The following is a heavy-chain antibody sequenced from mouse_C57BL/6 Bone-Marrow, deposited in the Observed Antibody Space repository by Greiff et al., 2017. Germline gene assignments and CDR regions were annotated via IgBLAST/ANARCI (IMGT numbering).Heavy chain of an antibody. CDR3: ARLRRANFAY. CDR2: ISNLAYSI. CDR1: GFTFSDYG. V-gene: IGHV5-15*04. J-gene: IGHJ2*01. Sequence: EVMLVESGGGLVQPGGSLKLSCAASGFTFSDYGMAWVRQAPRKGPEWVAFISNLAYSIYYADNVTGRFTISRENAKNTLYLEMSSLRSENTAMYYCARLRRANFAYWGQGTTLTVSS.